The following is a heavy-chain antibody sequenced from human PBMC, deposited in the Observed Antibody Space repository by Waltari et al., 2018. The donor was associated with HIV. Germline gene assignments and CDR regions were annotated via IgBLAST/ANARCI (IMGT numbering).Heavy chain of an antibody. D-gene: IGHD5-12*01. J-gene: IGHJ4*02. CDR2: IYYSGST. CDR1: GGSITSSGYY. Sequence: QLQLQESGPGLVKPSETLSLTCTVSGGSITSSGYYWGWIRQPPGKGLEWLGGIYYSGSTYYNPSLKSRVTISVDTSKNQFSLKLSSVTAADTAVYYCASHNVEMATFDYWGQGTLVTVSS. CDR3: ASHNVEMATFDY. V-gene: IGHV4-39*01.